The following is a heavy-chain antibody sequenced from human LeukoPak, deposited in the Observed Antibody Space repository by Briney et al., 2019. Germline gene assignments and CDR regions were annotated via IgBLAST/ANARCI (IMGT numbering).Heavy chain of an antibody. D-gene: IGHD5-24*01. CDR1: GGSISSGGYY. V-gene: IGHV4-30-2*01. CDR2: IYHSGST. J-gene: IGHJ4*02. CDR3: ARVEMATIPHFDY. Sequence: PSETLSLTCTVSGGSISSGGYYWSWIRQPPGKGLEWIGYIYHSGSTYYNPSLKSRVTISVDRSKNQFSLKLSSVTAADTAVYYCARVEMATIPHFDYWGQGTLVTVSS.